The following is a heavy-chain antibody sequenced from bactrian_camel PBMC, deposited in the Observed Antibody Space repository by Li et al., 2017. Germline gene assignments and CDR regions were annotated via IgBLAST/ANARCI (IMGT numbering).Heavy chain of an antibody. CDR1: GYTAGRHC. V-gene: IGHV3-2*01. Sequence: VQLVESGGGSVQAGGSLSLSCAASGYTAGRHCMAWFRQAPGKERETVASIRTGYPLTSDYHDSVKGRFTISQDSAKNAVYLQMGNLQPEDTATYYCAADELWIGYIARPPLECPAQYWGRGTQVTVS. CDR3: AADELWIGYIARPPLECPAQY. D-gene: IGHD1*01. J-gene: IGHJ4*01. CDR2: IRTGYPLTS.